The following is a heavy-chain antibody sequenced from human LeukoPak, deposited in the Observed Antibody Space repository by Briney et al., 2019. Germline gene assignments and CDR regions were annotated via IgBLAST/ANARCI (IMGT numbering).Heavy chain of an antibody. J-gene: IGHJ4*02. CDR3: TRDPHYYHGNPHDF. D-gene: IGHD4-23*01. CDR1: GFTFGDYA. V-gene: IGHV3-49*03. Sequence: GGSLRHSCTASGFTFGDYALSWFRQAPGKGLEWLSFIRSKDHGGTTEYAASVKGRFTISRDDSNSIAYLQINSLIIEDTAVYFCTRDPHYYHGNPHDFWGQGTRVTVSS. CDR2: IRSKDHGGTT.